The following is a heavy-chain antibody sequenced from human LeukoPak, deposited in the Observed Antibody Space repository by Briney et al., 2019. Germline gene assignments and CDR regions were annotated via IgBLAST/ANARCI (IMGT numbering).Heavy chain of an antibody. CDR2: INPNSGGS. CDR1: GYTFTAYY. Sequence: ASVKVSCKASGYTFTAYYLHWVRQAPGQGLEWMGWINPNSGGSDYAQKFQGRVTMTRDTSISTAYMELSSLISDDTAVYYCARSDSSGWLDYWGQGTLVTVSS. V-gene: IGHV1-2*02. D-gene: IGHD6-19*01. J-gene: IGHJ4*02. CDR3: ARSDSSGWLDY.